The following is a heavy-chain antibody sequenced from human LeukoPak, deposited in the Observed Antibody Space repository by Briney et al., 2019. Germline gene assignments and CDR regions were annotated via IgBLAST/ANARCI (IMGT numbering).Heavy chain of an antibody. CDR3: AREAVGFVEGEDDAFDI. CDR1: RGSSSSSSSY. D-gene: IGHD2-15*01. J-gene: IGHJ3*02. CDR2: IYDSANT. Sequence: SGAPSHTSTEPRGSSSSSSSYRGWIRQPPRDGLGWIVSIYDSANTYYNPSLKGRVTISADASKNHVSLKLSCVTAAGTAVYYRAREAVGFVEGEDDAFDIWGQGTMVTVSS. V-gene: IGHV4-39*02.